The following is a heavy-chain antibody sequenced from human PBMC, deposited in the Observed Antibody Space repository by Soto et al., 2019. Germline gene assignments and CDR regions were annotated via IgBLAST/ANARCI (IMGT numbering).Heavy chain of an antibody. J-gene: IGHJ6*02. V-gene: IGHV4-59*01. CDR3: ARAIFAFGDYYFGMDV. D-gene: IGHD3-10*01. CDR2: IYYSGST. Sequence: SETLSLTCTVSGGSISGYYWTWIRQPPGRGLEWIGNIYYSGSTNYNPSLESRVTMSVDTSKNQFSLKLSSVTAADTAVYYCARAIFAFGDYYFGMDVWGQGTTVTVPS. CDR1: GGSISGYY.